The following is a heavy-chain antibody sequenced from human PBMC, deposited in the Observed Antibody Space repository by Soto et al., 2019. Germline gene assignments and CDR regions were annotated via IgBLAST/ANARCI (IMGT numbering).Heavy chain of an antibody. CDR1: GFTLSNYA. D-gene: IGHD4-17*01. V-gene: IGHV3-33*01. CDR3: ARDSGGDYHNYYMDV. J-gene: IGHJ6*03. CDR2: IWYDGSDK. Sequence: QMQLVESGGGVVQPGTSLRLSCAASGFTLSNYAMHWVRQAPGKGLEWVTIIWYDGSDKNYGDSVKGRFTISRDNSKNTMYLQMNSLRVEDTAVYYCARDSGGDYHNYYMDVWGKGTTVTVSS.